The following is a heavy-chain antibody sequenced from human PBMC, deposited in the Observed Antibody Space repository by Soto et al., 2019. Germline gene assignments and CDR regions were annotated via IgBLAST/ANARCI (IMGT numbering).Heavy chain of an antibody. J-gene: IGHJ3*02. CDR2: ISWNSGSI. CDR1: GFTFDDYA. V-gene: IGHV3-9*01. D-gene: IGHD3-16*02. CDR3: AKARSEAFMITFGGVIANDAFDI. Sequence: GGSLRLSCAASGFTFDDYAMHWVRQAPGKGLEWVSGISWNSGSIGYADSVKGRFTISRDNAKNSLYLQMNSLRAEDTALYYCAKARSEAFMITFGGVIANDAFDIWGQGTMVTVSS.